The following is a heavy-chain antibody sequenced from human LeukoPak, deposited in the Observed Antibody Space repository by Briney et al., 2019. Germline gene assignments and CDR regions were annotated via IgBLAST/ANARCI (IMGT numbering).Heavy chain of an antibody. CDR2: IYHSGST. Sequence: SGTLSLTCAVSGGSISSSNWWSWVRQPPGKGLEWIGEIYHSGSTNYNPSLKSRVTISVDTSKNQFSLKLSSVTAADTAVYFCARRKAVRPRDYYFDYWGQGTLVTVSS. V-gene: IGHV4-4*02. J-gene: IGHJ4*02. D-gene: IGHD6-6*01. CDR1: GGSISSSNW. CDR3: ARRKAVRPRDYYFDY.